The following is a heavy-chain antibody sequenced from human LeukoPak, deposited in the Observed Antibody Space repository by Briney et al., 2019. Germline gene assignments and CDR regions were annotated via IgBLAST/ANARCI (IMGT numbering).Heavy chain of an antibody. V-gene: IGHV4-59*01. Sequence: PSETLSLTCTVSGGSISGYYWTWVRQPTGKGLEWIGQIHYSGRADYNPSLKSRITISVDTSKNQMSLKLTSVTAADTAIYYCARFGVDYDMGVWGQGTTVTVSS. CDR3: ARFGVDYDMGV. J-gene: IGHJ6*02. D-gene: IGHD3-16*01. CDR1: GGSISGYY. CDR2: IHYSGRA.